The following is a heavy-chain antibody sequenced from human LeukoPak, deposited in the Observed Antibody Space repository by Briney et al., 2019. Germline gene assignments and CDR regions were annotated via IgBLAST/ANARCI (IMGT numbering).Heavy chain of an antibody. J-gene: IGHJ4*02. CDR1: GFTFSNYW. V-gene: IGHV3-74*01. CDR2: INGDGSNT. Sequence: PGGSLRLSCAVSGFTFSNYWMHWVRQVPGRGLVWGSLINGDGSNTNYADSVKGRFTISRDNAKNTLYLRLNSLRAEDTAVFYCVRAAGDWGQGTLVTASS. D-gene: IGHD7-27*01. CDR3: VRAAGD.